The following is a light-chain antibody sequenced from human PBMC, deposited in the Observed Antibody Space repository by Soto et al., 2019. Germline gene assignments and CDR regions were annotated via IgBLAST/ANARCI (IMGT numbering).Light chain of an antibody. CDR3: ATWDDSLSGPV. Sequence: QSVLTQPPSASGTPGQRVTTPCSGSSSNIGTNHVYWYQQLPGTAPKLLVYSDSQRPSGVPDRFSGSKSGTSASLAISGLRSEDESDYYCATWDDSLSGPVFGGGTKLTVL. CDR2: SDS. V-gene: IGLV1-47*02. CDR1: SSNIGTNH. J-gene: IGLJ3*02.